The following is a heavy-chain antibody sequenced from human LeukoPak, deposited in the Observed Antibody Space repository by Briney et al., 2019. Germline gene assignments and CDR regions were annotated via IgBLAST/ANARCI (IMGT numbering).Heavy chain of an antibody. CDR3: ARDSGSYSNVYYFDY. CDR1: GFTFSSYS. D-gene: IGHD1-26*01. CDR2: ISSSSSYI. J-gene: IGHJ4*02. V-gene: IGHV3-21*01. Sequence: NPGGSLRLSCAASGFTFSSYSMNWVRQAPGKGLEWVSSISSSSSYIYYADSVKGRFTISRDNAKNSLYLQMNSLRAEDTAVYYCARDSGSYSNVYYFDYWGQGTLVTVSS.